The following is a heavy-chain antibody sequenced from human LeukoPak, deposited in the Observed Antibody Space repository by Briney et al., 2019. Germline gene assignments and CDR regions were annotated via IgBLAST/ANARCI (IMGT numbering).Heavy chain of an antibody. Sequence: SQTLSLTCTVSGGSISSGSYYWSWIRQPAGKGLEWIGRIYTSGSTNYNPSLKSRVTISVDTSKNQFSLKLSSVTAADTAVYYCARDGSGSYASYYYYYMDVWGKGTTVTISS. J-gene: IGHJ6*03. D-gene: IGHD1-26*01. CDR2: IYTSGST. CDR1: GGSISSGSYY. V-gene: IGHV4-61*02. CDR3: ARDGSGSYASYYYYYMDV.